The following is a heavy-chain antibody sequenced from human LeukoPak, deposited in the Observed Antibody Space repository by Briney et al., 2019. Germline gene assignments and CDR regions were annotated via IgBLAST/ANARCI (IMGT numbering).Heavy chain of an antibody. CDR3: ARRFCRSGGYIDN. J-gene: IGHJ1*01. Sequence: SETLSLTCTVSGGSLFSGSVYWTWIRQPAGKGLEWLGRIFPSGSTDYTPSVKSRLTMSIDTSKDQFSLNLASVTAADTAVYYCARRFCRSGGYIDNWGQGILVTVSS. CDR1: GGSLFSGSVY. CDR2: IFPSGST. D-gene: IGHD2-15*01. V-gene: IGHV4-61*02.